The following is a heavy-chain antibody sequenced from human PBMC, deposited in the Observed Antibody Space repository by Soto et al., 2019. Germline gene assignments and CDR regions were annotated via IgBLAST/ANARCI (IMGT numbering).Heavy chain of an antibody. D-gene: IGHD4-4*01. CDR2: MKSKNCVGTT. V-gene: IGHV3-15*01. CDR1: GFTFSNAW. CDR3: TTGPRRENDYSYYGRAFDI. Sequence: PGGSLRLSCAASGFTFSNAWMSWVRQAPGKGLEWVGRMKSKNCVGTTDYAAPAKGRFTISRDDSKNTLYLQMNSLKTEDTVVYYCTTGPRRENDYSYYGRAFDIWGQGTMVTVSS. J-gene: IGHJ3*02.